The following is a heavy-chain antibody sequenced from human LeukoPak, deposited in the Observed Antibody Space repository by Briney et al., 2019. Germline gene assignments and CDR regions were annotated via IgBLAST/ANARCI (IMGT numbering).Heavy chain of an antibody. V-gene: IGHV3-30-3*01. CDR1: GFTFSSYA. CDR2: ISYDGSNK. J-gene: IGHJ4*02. CDR3: ARGPSRRAYFDY. Sequence: PGRSLRLSCAASGFTFSSYAMHWLRQAPGKGLEWVAVISYDGSNKYYADSVKGRFTISRDNSKNTLYLQMNSLRAEDTAVYYCARGPSRRAYFDYWGQGTLVTVSS.